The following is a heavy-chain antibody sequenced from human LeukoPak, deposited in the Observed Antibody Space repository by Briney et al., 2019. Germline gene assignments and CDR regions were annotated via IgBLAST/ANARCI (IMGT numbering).Heavy chain of an antibody. V-gene: IGHV1-8*03. D-gene: IGHD3-3*01. CDR3: ARGDYDFWSGYYRWFDP. Sequence: APVKVSCKASGYTFTSYDINWVRQATGQGLEWMGWMNPNSGNTGYAQKFQGRVTITRNTSISTAYMELSSLRSEDTAVYYCARGDYDFWSGYYRWFDPWGQGTLVTVSS. CDR2: MNPNSGNT. CDR1: GYTFTSYD. J-gene: IGHJ5*02.